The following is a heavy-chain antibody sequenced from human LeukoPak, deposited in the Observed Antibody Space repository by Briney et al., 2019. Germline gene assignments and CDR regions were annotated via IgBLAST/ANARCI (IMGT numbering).Heavy chain of an antibody. Sequence: PSETLSLTCTVSGGSISTNNYYWGWIRQPPGKGLEWIGNIFYSGSTYYSPSLKSRVTISLDTSRNQFSLKLNSVTAADTAVYYCARVTPLYSSSWKDTFDIWGQGTMVTVSS. V-gene: IGHV4-39*07. D-gene: IGHD6-13*01. CDR3: ARVTPLYSSSWKDTFDI. J-gene: IGHJ3*02. CDR2: IFYSGST. CDR1: GGSISTNNYY.